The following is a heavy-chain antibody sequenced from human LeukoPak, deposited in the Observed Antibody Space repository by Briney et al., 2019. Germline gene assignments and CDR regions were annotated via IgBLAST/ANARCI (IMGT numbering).Heavy chain of an antibody. CDR3: ARSLSSYYDSSGYIIF. J-gene: IGHJ4*02. CDR1: GYTFTSYG. Sequence: GASVKVSCKASGYTFTSYGISWVRQAPGQGLEWMGWISAYNGNTNYAQKLQGRVTMTTDTSTSTAYMELRSLRSDDTAVYYCARSLSSYYDSSGYIIFWGQGTLVTVSS. D-gene: IGHD3-22*01. CDR2: ISAYNGNT. V-gene: IGHV1-18*01.